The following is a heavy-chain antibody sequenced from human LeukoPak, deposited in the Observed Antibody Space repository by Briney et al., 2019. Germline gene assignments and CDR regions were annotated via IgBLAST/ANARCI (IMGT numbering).Heavy chain of an antibody. J-gene: IGHJ4*02. CDR3: ARDPKSDY. Sequence: RESLKISCKGSGYSFSSYWIGWVRQMPGKGLEWMGIIYPGDSDTRYSPSFEGQVTISADKSINTAYLQWSSLKASDTAMYFCARDPKSDYWGQGTLVTVSS. CDR1: GYSFSSYW. CDR2: IYPGDSDT. V-gene: IGHV5-51*01.